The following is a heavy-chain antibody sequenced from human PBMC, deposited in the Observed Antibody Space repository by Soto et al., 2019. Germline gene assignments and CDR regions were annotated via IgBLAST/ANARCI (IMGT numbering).Heavy chain of an antibody. CDR2: IIPILGIA. V-gene: IGHV1-69*08. CDR1: GGTFSSYT. CDR3: ARDARGYSGFDY. D-gene: IGHD5-18*01. Sequence: QVQLVQSGAEVKKPGSSVKVSCKASGGTFSSYTISWVRQAPGQGLEWMGRIIPILGIANYAQKFQGRVTITADKSTSTAYMELSSLRSEDTAVYYCARDARGYSGFDYWGQGTLVTVSS. J-gene: IGHJ4*02.